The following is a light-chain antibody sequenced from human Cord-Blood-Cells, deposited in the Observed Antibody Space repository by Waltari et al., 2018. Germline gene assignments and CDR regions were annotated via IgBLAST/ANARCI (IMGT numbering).Light chain of an antibody. CDR2: RNN. CDR3: AAWYDSLSGQV. Sequence: QSVLTQPPSASGTPGQRVTISCSGSSSNIGSNYVYWYQQLPGTAPKLLIYRNNQRPSGVPDRFSGTKSGTSASLAISGLRSEDDADYYCAAWYDSLSGQVFGGGTKLTVL. CDR1: SSNIGSNY. V-gene: IGLV1-47*01. J-gene: IGLJ3*02.